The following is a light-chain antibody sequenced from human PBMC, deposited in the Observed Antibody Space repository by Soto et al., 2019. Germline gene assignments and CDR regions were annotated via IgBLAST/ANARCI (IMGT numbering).Light chain of an antibody. Sequence: QSVLTQPPSVSGAPGQRVTISCTGSSSNIGAGYDVHWYQQLPGRAPRLLIYGNSNRPSGVPDRFSSSKSGTSASLAITGLQAEDEADYYCQSYDNSLSALYVFGTGTKLTVL. J-gene: IGLJ1*01. CDR3: QSYDNSLSALYV. CDR1: SSNIGAGYD. CDR2: GNS. V-gene: IGLV1-40*01.